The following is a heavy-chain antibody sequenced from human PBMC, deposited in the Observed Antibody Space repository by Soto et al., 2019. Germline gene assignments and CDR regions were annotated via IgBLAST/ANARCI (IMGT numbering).Heavy chain of an antibody. CDR3: ARGGQDLAKIGSFDY. D-gene: IGHD3-16*01. CDR2: IHYSGATP. CDR1: GYTFTNYY. Sequence: QVQLVQSGAEVKRPGASVKVSCKASGYTFTNYYMHWVRQAPGQGLEWMGVIHYSGATPTYAQKFQGRVTMARDTSTSTVYVELSSLPSEDTAVYWARGGQDLAKIGSFDYWGQGTLVTVSS. V-gene: IGHV1-46*01. J-gene: IGHJ4*02.